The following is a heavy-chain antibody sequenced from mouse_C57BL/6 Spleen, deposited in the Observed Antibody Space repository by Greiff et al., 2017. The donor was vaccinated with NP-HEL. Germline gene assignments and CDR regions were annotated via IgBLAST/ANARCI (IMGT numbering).Heavy chain of an antibody. CDR2: IDPEDGET. CDR1: GFNIKDYY. V-gene: IGHV14-2*01. Sequence: VQLQQSGAELVKPGASVKLSCTASGFNIKDYYMHWVKQRTEQGLEWIGRIDPEDGETKYAPKFRGKATITADTSSNTAYLQLSSLTSEDTAVYYCARYYGNLYAMDYWGQGTSVTVSS. CDR3: ARYYGNLYAMDY. D-gene: IGHD2-1*01. J-gene: IGHJ4*01.